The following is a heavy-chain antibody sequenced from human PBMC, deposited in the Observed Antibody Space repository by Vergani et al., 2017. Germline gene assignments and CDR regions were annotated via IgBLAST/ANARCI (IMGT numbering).Heavy chain of an antibody. Sequence: QVQLQESGPGLVKPSGTLSLTCAVSGGSISSSNWWSWVRQPPGKGLEWIGYIYYSGSTYYNPSLKSRVTISVDTSKNQFSLKLSSVTAADTAVYYCASLPPTRFSDPWGQGTLVTVSS. CDR3: ASLPPTRFSDP. V-gene: IGHV4-4*02. CDR1: GGSISSSNW. D-gene: IGHD3-3*01. J-gene: IGHJ5*02. CDR2: IYYSGST.